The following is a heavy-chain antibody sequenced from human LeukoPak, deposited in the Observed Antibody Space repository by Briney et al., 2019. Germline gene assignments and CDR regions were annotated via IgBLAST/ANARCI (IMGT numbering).Heavy chain of an antibody. D-gene: IGHD1-26*01. CDR3: ARDQGGSYLPLGIDY. V-gene: IGHV4-61*01. Sequence: SETLCLTCTVSGGSVSSGSYYWTWIRQPPGKGLEWIGYIYHRGSTKYNPSLKSRVTISVDTTKNQFSLKLSSVTAADTAVYYCARDQGGSYLPLGIDYWGQGTLVSVSS. CDR1: GGSVSSGSYY. CDR2: IYHRGST. J-gene: IGHJ4*02.